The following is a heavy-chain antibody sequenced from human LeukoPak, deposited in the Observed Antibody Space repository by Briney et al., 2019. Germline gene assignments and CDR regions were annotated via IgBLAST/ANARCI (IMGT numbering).Heavy chain of an antibody. CDR3: HTAMVTIYGMDV. D-gene: IGHD5-18*01. CDR2: IYSGGST. V-gene: IGHV3-53*01. J-gene: IGHJ6*02. Sequence: PGGSLRLSGAASGFTVSSNYMSWVRQAPGKGLEWVSVIYSGGSTYYADSVKGRFTISRDNSKNTLYLQMNSLRAEDTAVYYCHTAMVTIYGMDVWGQGTTVTVSS. CDR1: GFTVSSNY.